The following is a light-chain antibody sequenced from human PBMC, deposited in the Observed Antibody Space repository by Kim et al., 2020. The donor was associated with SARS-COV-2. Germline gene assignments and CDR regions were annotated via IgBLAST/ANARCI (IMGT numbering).Light chain of an antibody. CDR3: FSYTSSTNWV. CDR2: DVS. CDR1: SSDVGGYNY. Sequence: QSALTQPASVSDSPGQSITISCTGTSSDVGGYNYVSWYQQHPGKAPKVILYDVSSRPSGVSSRFSGSKSGNTASLTISGLQAEYEADYYCFSYTSSTNWVFGGGTKVTVL. V-gene: IGLV2-14*03. J-gene: IGLJ3*02.